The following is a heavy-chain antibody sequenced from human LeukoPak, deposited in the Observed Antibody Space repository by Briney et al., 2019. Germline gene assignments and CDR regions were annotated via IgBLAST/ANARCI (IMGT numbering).Heavy chain of an antibody. V-gene: IGHV1-2*02. CDR2: INPNSGGT. Sequence: GASVKVSCKASGYTFTGYYTHWVRQAPGQGLEWMGWINPNSGGTNYAQKFQGRVTMTRDTSISTAYMELSRLRSDDTAVYYCARDRRLAAAGTYYYYYMDVWGKGTTVTISS. CDR3: ARDRRLAAAGTYYYYYMDV. D-gene: IGHD6-13*01. J-gene: IGHJ6*03. CDR1: GYTFTGYY.